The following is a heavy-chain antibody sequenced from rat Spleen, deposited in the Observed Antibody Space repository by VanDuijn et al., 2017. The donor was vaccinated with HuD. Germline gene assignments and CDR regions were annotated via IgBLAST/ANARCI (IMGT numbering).Heavy chain of an antibody. CDR1: GFSLTSYH. Sequence: QVQLKESGPGLVQPSQTLSLTCTVSGFSLTSYHVSWVRQPPGKGLEWMGVIWTGGSTADNSLLKSRLSISRDISKSQVFLKMNSLPTEDTATYYCARGIRGYVMDAWGQGASVTVSS. V-gene: IGHV2-43*01. J-gene: IGHJ4*01. D-gene: IGHD4-3*01. CDR3: ARGIRGYVMDA. CDR2: IWTGGST.